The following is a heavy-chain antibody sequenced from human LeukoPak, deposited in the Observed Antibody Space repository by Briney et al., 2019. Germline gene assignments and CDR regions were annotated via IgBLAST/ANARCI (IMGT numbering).Heavy chain of an antibody. Sequence: GGSLRLSCAASGFTFSSYGMHWVRQAPGKGLEWVAVISYDGSNKYYADSVKGRFTISRDNSKNTLYLQMNSLRAEDTAVYYCAKDRPKLVVVAATWGPMDVWGQGTTVTVSS. CDR1: GFTFSSYG. V-gene: IGHV3-30*18. J-gene: IGHJ6*02. D-gene: IGHD2-15*01. CDR2: ISYDGSNK. CDR3: AKDRPKLVVVAATWGPMDV.